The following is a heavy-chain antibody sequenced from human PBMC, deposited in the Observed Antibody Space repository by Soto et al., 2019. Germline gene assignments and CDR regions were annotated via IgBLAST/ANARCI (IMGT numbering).Heavy chain of an antibody. CDR3: ARDFYGSGSYLK. D-gene: IGHD3-10*01. CDR2: INPNSGGT. Sequence: XSVKVSSKAAGYSFTGYYMHWVRQAPGQGLEWMGWINPNSGGTNYAQKFQGRVTMTRDTSISTAYMELSRLRSDDTAVYYCARDFYGSGSYLKWGQGTLVTVSS. J-gene: IGHJ4*02. V-gene: IGHV1-2*02. CDR1: GYSFTGYY.